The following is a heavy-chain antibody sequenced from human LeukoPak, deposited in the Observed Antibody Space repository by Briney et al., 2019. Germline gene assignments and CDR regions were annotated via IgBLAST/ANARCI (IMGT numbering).Heavy chain of an antibody. D-gene: IGHD1-26*01. CDR3: ARAWSGSYNY. V-gene: IGHV3-21*01. Sequence: GGSLRLSCAASGFTFSSYSMNWVRQAPGKGLEWVSSISSSSSYIYYADSVKGRFTISRDDAKNSLYLQMNSLRAEDTAVYYCARAWSGSYNYWGQGTLVTVSS. CDR2: ISSSSSYI. CDR1: GFTFSSYS. J-gene: IGHJ4*02.